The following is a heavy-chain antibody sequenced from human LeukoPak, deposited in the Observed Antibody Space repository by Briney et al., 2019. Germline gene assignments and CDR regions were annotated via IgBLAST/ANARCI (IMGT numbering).Heavy chain of an antibody. Sequence: SETLSLTCTVSGGPISSYYWSWIRQPPGKGLEWIGYIYYSGSTNYNPSLKSRVTISVDTSKNQFSLKLSSVTAADTAVYYCARARDDYNLVDYWGQGTLVTVSS. D-gene: IGHD5-24*01. J-gene: IGHJ4*02. CDR2: IYYSGST. V-gene: IGHV4-59*01. CDR1: GGPISSYY. CDR3: ARARDDYNLVDY.